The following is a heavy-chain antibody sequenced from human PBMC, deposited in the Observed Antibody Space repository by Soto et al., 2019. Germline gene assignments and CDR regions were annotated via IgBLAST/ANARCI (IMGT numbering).Heavy chain of an antibody. Sequence: GWSLRLSCAASGFTFSSYGMYLVRQAPGKGLEWVAFISYDGSNKYHADSVKGRFTISRDNSKNTLYLQMNSLKAEDTAVYYCAKDIVRYSYGACDYWGQGALATVSS. CDR1: GFTFSSYG. V-gene: IGHV3-30*18. J-gene: IGHJ4*02. CDR3: AKDIVRYSYGACDY. CDR2: ISYDGSNK. D-gene: IGHD5-18*01.